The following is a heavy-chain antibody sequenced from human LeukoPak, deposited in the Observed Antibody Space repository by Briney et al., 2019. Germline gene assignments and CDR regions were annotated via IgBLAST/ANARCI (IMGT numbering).Heavy chain of an antibody. D-gene: IGHD2-21*01. CDR3: ARVGVFQGDGFDI. CDR1: GGCISSYY. V-gene: IGHV4-59*12. J-gene: IGHJ3*02. Sequence: PSETLSLTCTVSGGCISSYYWSWIRQPPGKGLEWIADIYYSGSTNYNPSLWSRVTMSVDTSKNQFSLRVTSVTAADTAVYYCARVGVFQGDGFDIWGQGAMVTVSS. CDR2: IYYSGST.